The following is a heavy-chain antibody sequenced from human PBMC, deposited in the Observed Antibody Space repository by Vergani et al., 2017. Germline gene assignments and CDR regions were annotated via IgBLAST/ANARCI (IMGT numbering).Heavy chain of an antibody. CDR1: GFTFSSYA. J-gene: IGHJ4*02. CDR2: ISGSGGST. V-gene: IGHV3-23*04. CDR3: AKDVTDIVVVPAAGAFDY. Sequence: EVQLVESGGGLVKPGGSLRLSCAASGFTFSSYAMSWVRQAPGKGLEWVSVISGSGGSTYYGDFVKGRFTISRDNSKNTLYLQMNSLRAEDTAVYYCAKDVTDIVVVPAAGAFDYWGQGTLVTVSS. D-gene: IGHD2-2*01.